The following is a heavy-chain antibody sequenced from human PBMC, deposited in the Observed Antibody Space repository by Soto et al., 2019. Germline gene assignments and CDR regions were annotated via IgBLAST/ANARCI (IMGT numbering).Heavy chain of an antibody. J-gene: IGHJ6*02. V-gene: IGHV1-69*13. Sequence: GASVKVSCKASGGTFSSYAISWVRQAPGQGLEWMGGIIPIFGTANYAQKFQGRVTITADESTSTAYMELSSLRSEDTAVYYCATSKGSIAAVRTQRSLFYGMDVWGQGTTVTVSS. CDR3: ATSKGSIAAVRTQRSLFYGMDV. D-gene: IGHD6-13*01. CDR1: GGTFSSYA. CDR2: IIPIFGTA.